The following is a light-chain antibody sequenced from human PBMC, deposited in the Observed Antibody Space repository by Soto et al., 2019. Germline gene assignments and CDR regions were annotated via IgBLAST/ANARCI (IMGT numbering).Light chain of an antibody. V-gene: IGLV2-14*01. J-gene: IGLJ1*01. CDR2: EVS. CDR1: SSDVGGYNY. Sequence: QSALTQPASVSGSPGQSITISCTGTSSDVGGYNYVSWYQQHPGKAPKLMIYEVSNRPSGVSSRFSGSKSGSTASLTISGLQAEDEPDYYCSSSTTSSTLVFGTGTKVTVL. CDR3: SSSTTSSTLV.